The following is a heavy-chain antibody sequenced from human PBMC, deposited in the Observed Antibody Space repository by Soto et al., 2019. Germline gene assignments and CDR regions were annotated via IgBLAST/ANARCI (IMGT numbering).Heavy chain of an antibody. V-gene: IGHV1-69*13. CDR1: GGTFSSYA. Sequence: ASLKVSCKASGGTFSSYAISWVRQAPGQGLEWMGGIIPIFGTANYAQKFQGRVTITADESTSTAYMELSSLRSEDTAVYYCARAEGGLTMVRGVIWQFDPWGQGTLVTVSS. CDR2: IIPIFGTA. D-gene: IGHD3-10*01. J-gene: IGHJ5*02. CDR3: ARAEGGLTMVRGVIWQFDP.